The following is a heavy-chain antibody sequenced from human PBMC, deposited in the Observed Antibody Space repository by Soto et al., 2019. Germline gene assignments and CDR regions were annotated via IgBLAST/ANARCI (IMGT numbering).Heavy chain of an antibody. D-gene: IGHD4-4*01. CDR1: GFTFSSYE. CDR3: ARELSSHSNYFDY. J-gene: IGHJ4*02. CDR2: ISSSGSTI. Sequence: GGSLRLSCAASGFTFSSYEMNWVRQAPGKGLEWVSYISSSGSTIYYADSVKGRFTISRDNAKNSLYLQMNSLRAEDTAVYYCARELSSHSNYFDYWGQGTLVTVSS. V-gene: IGHV3-48*03.